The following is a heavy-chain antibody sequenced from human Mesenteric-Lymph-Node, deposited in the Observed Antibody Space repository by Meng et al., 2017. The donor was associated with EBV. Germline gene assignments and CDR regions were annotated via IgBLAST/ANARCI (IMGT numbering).Heavy chain of an antibody. D-gene: IGHD5/OR15-5a*01. CDR3: AYLLYAIIRY. CDR2: IFLDDDK. V-gene: IGHV2-5*02. Sequence: QYTYKGSVPGLVKPIRTPALTCTCACVSLRPSGEEVGWSRQPAGKAPEWLALIFLDDDKRYSPSLKSRLAITKDTSKNQVDLKMSDSGPADTATYCGAYLLYAIIRYWGQGTLVTVSS. CDR1: CVSLRPSGEE. J-gene: IGHJ4*02.